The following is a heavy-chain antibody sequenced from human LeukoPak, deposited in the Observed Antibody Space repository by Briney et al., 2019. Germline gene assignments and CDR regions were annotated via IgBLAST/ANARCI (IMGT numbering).Heavy chain of an antibody. D-gene: IGHD6-13*01. CDR3: ARDNKQQLANIDF. CDR2: ISSTSSYI. J-gene: IGHJ4*02. Sequence: GGSLRLSCAASGFTFNIYSMNWVRQAPGEGLEWVSSISSTSSYIYYADSVKGRFTISRDNAKNSLYLQMNSLRAEDTAVYYCARDNKQQLANIDFWGQGTLVTVSS. V-gene: IGHV3-21*01. CDR1: GFTFNIYS.